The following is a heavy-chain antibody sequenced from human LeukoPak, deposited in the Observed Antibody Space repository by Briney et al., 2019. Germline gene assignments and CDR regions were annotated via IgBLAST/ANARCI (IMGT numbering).Heavy chain of an antibody. V-gene: IGHV4-4*07. CDR1: GGSFSGHY. CDR3: ARELWFGHFDY. D-gene: IGHD3-10*01. CDR2: IYSRGST. Sequence: SETLSLTCAVYGGSFSGHYCSWIRQPAGKGLEWIGRIYSRGSTNYNPSLKSRVTMSVDTSKNQFSLKLSAVTAADTAVYYCARELWFGHFDYWGQGTLVTVSS. J-gene: IGHJ4*02.